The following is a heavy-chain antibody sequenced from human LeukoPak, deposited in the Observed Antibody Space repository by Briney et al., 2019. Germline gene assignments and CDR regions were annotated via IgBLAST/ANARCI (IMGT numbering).Heavy chain of an antibody. D-gene: IGHD3-10*01. J-gene: IGHJ5*02. CDR2: INPSGGST. Sequence: ASVKVSCKASGYTFTSYYMHWVRQAPGQGLEWMGIINPSGGSTSYAQELQGRVTMTTDTSTSTAYMELRSLRSDDTAVYYCAREGRDVVWFGELLAWGQGTLVTVSS. V-gene: IGHV1-46*01. CDR1: GYTFTSYY. CDR3: AREGRDVVWFGELLA.